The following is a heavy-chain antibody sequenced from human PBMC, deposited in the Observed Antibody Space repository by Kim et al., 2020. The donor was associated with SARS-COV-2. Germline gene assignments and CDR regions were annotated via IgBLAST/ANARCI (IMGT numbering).Heavy chain of an antibody. CDR2: ISYDGSNK. J-gene: IGHJ4*02. Sequence: GGSLRLSCAASGFTFSSYAMHWVRQAPGKGLEWVAVISYDGSNKYYADSVKGRFTISRDNSKNTLYLQMNSLRAEDTAVYYCARARWLQAPVDYWGQGTLVTVSS. V-gene: IGHV3-30-3*01. CDR1: GFTFSSYA. D-gene: IGHD5-12*01. CDR3: ARARWLQAPVDY.